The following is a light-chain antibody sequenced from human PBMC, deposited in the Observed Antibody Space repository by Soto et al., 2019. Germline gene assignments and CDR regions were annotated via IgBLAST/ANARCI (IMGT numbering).Light chain of an antibody. J-gene: IGKJ2*01. CDR2: GAS. Sequence: IVMTQSPATLSVSPGERATLSCRASESVSTKLAWYQQKPGQAPRLLIYGASTRATAIPARFSGSGSGTEFTLTISSLQSEDFAVYYCQQYNKLYTFGQGTKLEIK. CDR3: QQYNKLYT. CDR1: ESVSTK. V-gene: IGKV3-15*01.